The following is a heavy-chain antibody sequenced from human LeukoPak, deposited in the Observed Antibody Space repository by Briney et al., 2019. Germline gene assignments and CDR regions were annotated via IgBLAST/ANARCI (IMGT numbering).Heavy chain of an antibody. V-gene: IGHV1-2*02. J-gene: IGHJ4*02. CDR3: ARDDSSGWYYFDY. D-gene: IGHD6-19*01. CDR1: GYTFTGYY. CDR2: IDPNSGGT. Sequence: ASVKVSCKASGYTFTGYYMHWVRQAPGQGLEWMGWIDPNSGGTNYAQKFQGRVTMTRDTSISTAYMELSRLRSDDTAVYYCARDDSSGWYYFDYWGQGTLVTVSS.